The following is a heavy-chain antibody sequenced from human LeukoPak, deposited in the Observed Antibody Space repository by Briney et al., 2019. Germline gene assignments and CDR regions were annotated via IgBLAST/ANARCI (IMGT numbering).Heavy chain of an antibody. V-gene: IGHV4-38-2*01. CDR2: IYHSGSS. CDR1: GYSISSGYY. Sequence: SSENLSLTCAVSGYSISSGYYWGWIRQPPGKGLGRIGSIYHSGSSYYNPSLKSRVTISVYTSKNQFSLKLSSVTAADTAVYYCARQSPWDYYMDVWGKGTTVTVSS. CDR3: ARQSPWDYYMDV. J-gene: IGHJ6*03. D-gene: IGHD7-27*01.